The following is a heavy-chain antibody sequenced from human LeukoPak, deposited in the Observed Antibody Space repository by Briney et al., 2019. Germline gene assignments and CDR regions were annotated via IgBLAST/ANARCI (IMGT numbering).Heavy chain of an antibody. CDR1: GGSISSGGYY. Sequence: PSETLSLTCTVSGGSISSGGYYWSWIRQPPGKGLEWIGYIYYSGSTNYNPSLKSRVTISVDTSKNQFSLKLSSVTAADTAVYYCARIGSSSWYMVDYWGQGTLVTVSS. CDR3: ARIGSSSWYMVDY. D-gene: IGHD6-13*01. CDR2: IYYSGST. V-gene: IGHV4-61*08. J-gene: IGHJ4*02.